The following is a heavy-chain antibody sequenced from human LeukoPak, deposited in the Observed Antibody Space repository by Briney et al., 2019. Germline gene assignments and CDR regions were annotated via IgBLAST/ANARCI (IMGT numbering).Heavy chain of an antibody. V-gene: IGHV3-7*01. CDR3: ARWGDYDFWSGYMDV. D-gene: IGHD3-3*01. CDR2: IKQDGSEK. Sequence: PGGSLRLSCAASGFTFSSYWMSWVRQAPGKGLEWVANIKQDGSEKCYVDSVKGRFTISRDNAKNSLYLQMNSLRAEDTAVYYCARWGDYDFWSGYMDVWGKGTTVTVSS. CDR1: GFTFSSYW. J-gene: IGHJ6*03.